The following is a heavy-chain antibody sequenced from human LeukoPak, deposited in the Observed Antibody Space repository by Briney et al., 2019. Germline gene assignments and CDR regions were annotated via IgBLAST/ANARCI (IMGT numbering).Heavy chain of an antibody. CDR1: GFAFDEHG. Sequence: GGSLRLSCTASGFAFDEHGMSWVRQVPGKGLVWVSGINWSGGSTGYADPLRGRFTISRDNAKNSLYLQMDSLRAEDTALYYCARAPITSLFYFDYWGQGTLVTVSS. CDR2: INWSGGST. D-gene: IGHD2-2*01. V-gene: IGHV3-20*04. CDR3: ARAPITSLFYFDY. J-gene: IGHJ4*02.